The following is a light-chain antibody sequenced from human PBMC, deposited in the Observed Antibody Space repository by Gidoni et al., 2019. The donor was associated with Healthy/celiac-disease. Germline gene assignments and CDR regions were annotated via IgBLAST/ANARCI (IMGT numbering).Light chain of an antibody. CDR2: AAS. CDR3: QQSYSTPWT. CDR1: QGISSY. V-gene: IGKV1-39*01. J-gene: IGKJ1*01. Sequence: DIQMTQSPSPLSASVGDRVTITCRASQGISSYLIWYQQKPGKDPKLLIYAASSLQSGVPSRFSGSGSGTDFTLTIRSLQPEDFATYYCQQSYSTPWTFGQGTKVEIK.